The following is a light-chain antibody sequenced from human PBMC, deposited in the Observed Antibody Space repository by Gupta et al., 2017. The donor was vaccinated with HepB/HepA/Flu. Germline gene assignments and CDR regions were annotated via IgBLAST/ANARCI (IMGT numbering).Light chain of an antibody. CDR3: QQYNNWPPAYT. CDR1: HTVSSN. CDR2: GAS. J-gene: IGKJ2*01. Sequence: EIVMTQSPATLSVSPGERASLSCRASHTVSSNLAWYQQKLGQAPRLLIYGASTRATGIPARFSGSGSGTEFTLTISSLQSEDFAVYYCQQYNNWPPAYTFGQGTKLEIK. V-gene: IGKV3-15*01.